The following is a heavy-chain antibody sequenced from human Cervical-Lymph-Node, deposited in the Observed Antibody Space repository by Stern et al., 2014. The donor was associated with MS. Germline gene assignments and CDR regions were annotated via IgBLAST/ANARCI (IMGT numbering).Heavy chain of an antibody. J-gene: IGHJ5*02. Sequence: DQLVESGSELKKPGASVKVSCKASGYTFITYAINWVRQVPGQGLEWMGWITTNTGNPTYAQGFTGRFVFSLDTSVSTAYLQISGLKAEDTAVYYCARKRQEVTGGGAGFDPWGQGTLVTVSS. V-gene: IGHV7-4-1*02. CDR1: GYTFITYA. CDR3: ARKRQEVTGGGAGFDP. D-gene: IGHD2-8*02. CDR2: ITTNTGNP.